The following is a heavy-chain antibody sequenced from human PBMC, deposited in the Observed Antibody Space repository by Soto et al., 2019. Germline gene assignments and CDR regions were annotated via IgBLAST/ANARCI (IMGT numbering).Heavy chain of an antibody. V-gene: IGHV3-21*01. D-gene: IGHD5-18*01. Sequence: PGGSLRLSCAASGFTFTSYSMNWVRQAPGKGLEWVSSISSSSTFIYYADSVKGRFTISRDNAKNSLYLQMNSLRDEDTAVYYCARDVVDTAMDFDYWGQGTLVTSPQ. CDR3: ARDVVDTAMDFDY. CDR2: ISSSSTFI. CDR1: GFTFTSYS. J-gene: IGHJ4*02.